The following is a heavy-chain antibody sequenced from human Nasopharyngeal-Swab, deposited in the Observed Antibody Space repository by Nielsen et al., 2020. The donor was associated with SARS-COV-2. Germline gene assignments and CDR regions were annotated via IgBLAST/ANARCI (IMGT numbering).Heavy chain of an antibody. CDR2: INHSGST. V-gene: IGHV4-34*01. CDR3: ARALEYSRGMDV. J-gene: IGHJ6*02. CDR1: GGSFSGYY. D-gene: IGHD6-6*01. Sequence: SETLSLTCAVFGGSFSGYYWSWIRQPPGKGLEWIGEINHSGSTNYNPSLKSRVTISVDTSKNQFPLKLTSVTAADTAVYYCARALEYSRGMDVWGQGTTVTVSS.